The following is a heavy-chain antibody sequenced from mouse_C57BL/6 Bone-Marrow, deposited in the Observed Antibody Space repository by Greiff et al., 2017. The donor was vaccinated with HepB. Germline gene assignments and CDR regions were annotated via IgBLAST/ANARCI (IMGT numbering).Heavy chain of an antibody. CDR1: GYTFTSYG. J-gene: IGHJ4*01. D-gene: IGHD1-1*01. Sequence: QVQLQQSGAELARPGASVKLSCKASGYTFTSYGISWVKQRTGQGLEWIGEINPRSGNTYYNEEFKGKAILTADKSSSTAYMELRSLTSEDAAVYFCASQLRFYAMDYWGQGTSVTVSS. V-gene: IGHV1-81*01. CDR2: INPRSGNT. CDR3: ASQLRFYAMDY.